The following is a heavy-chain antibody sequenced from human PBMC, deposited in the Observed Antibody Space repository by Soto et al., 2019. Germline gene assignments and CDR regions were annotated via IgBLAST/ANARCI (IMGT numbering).Heavy chain of an antibody. J-gene: IGHJ6*03. V-gene: IGHV3-23*01. CDR2: ISGSGGST. Sequence: RVSQEKGKGLEWVSAISGSGGSTYYADSVKGRFTISRDNSKNTLYLQMNSLRAEDTAVYYCAKDQKSFDFWSGYWFGYYYMDVLGKGTTVTVSS. D-gene: IGHD3-3*01. CDR3: AKDQKSFDFWSGYWFGYYYMDV.